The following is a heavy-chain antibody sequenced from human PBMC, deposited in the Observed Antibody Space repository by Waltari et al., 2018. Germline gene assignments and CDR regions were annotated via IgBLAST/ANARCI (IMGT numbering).Heavy chain of an antibody. Sequence: QVQLQESGPGLVKPSETLSLTCAVSGGSFSSYWWTWIRQPPGKGLEWIGEINGNSGSTNYNPSLKSRFTISKDASKNQFSLKLSSVTAADTAVYYCARGYCAGSGCYGNYGLDSWGQGVVVTVSS. CDR2: INGNSGST. CDR3: ARGYCAGSGCYGNYGLDS. D-gene: IGHD3-22*01. CDR1: GGSFSSYW. V-gene: IGHV4-59*12. J-gene: IGHJ6*02.